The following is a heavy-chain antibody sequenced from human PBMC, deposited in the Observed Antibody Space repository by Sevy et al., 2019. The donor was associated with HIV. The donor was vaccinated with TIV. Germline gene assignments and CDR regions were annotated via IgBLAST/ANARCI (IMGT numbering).Heavy chain of an antibody. D-gene: IGHD6-19*01. CDR2: ISWNSGSI. CDR3: AKGPSIAVAGTFSGGGGMDV. CDR1: GFTFDDYA. Sequence: GGSLRLSCAASGFTFDDYAMHWVRQAPGKGLEWVSGISWNSGSIGYADSVKGRFTISRDNAKNSLYLQMNSLRAEDTALYYCAKGPSIAVAGTFSGGGGMDVWGQGTTVTVSS. V-gene: IGHV3-9*01. J-gene: IGHJ6*02.